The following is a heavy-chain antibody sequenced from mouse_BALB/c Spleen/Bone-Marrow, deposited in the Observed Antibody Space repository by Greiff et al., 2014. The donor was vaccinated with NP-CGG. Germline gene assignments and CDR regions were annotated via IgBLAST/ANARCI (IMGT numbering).Heavy chain of an antibody. D-gene: IGHD1-2*01. J-gene: IGHJ1*01. CDR3: ARETTATYFDV. CDR1: GYSFIGYY. V-gene: IGHV1S34*01. Sequence: LVKTGTSVKISCKASGYSFIGYYIHWVKQTHGKSLEWIGYISCDNGATSYNQKFKGKATFTVDTSSTTAYIQFNSLTSEDSAVYYCARETTATYFDVWGAGTTVTVSS. CDR2: ISCDNGAT.